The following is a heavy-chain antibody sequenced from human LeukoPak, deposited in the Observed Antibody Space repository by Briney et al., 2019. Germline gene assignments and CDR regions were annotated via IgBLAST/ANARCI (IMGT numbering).Heavy chain of an antibody. CDR2: IYYSGST. CDR3: ARGDDSSGYYGSDAFDI. V-gene: IGHV4-39*07. CDR1: GGSISSSSYY. J-gene: IGHJ3*02. Sequence: SETLSLTCTVSGGSISSSSYYWGWIRQPPGKGLECIGSIYYSGSTYYNPSLKSRVTISVDTSKNQFSLKLSSVTAADTAVYYCARGDDSSGYYGSDAFDIWGQGTMVTVSS. D-gene: IGHD3-22*01.